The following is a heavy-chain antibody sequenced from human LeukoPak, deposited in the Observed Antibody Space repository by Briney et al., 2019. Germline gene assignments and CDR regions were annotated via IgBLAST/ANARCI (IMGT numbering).Heavy chain of an antibody. CDR3: ARDKFVSGGDYYYYYVDV. D-gene: IGHD2-15*01. J-gene: IGHJ6*03. CDR2: IYYSGST. V-gene: IGHV4-59*12. Sequence: SETLSLTCTVSGGSISSFYWSWIRQPPGKGLEWIGSIYYSGSTYYNPSLKSRVTISVDTSKNQFSLKLSSVTAADTAVYYCARDKFVSGGDYYYYYVDVWGKGTTVTVSS. CDR1: GGSISSFY.